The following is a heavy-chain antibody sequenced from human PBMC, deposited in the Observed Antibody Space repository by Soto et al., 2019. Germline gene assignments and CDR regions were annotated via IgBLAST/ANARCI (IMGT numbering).Heavy chain of an antibody. CDR1: GGTFSSYY. CDR3: ARVGYYDFWSGYFRPDDAFDI. CDR2: INQSGRT. D-gene: IGHD3-3*01. V-gene: IGHV4-34*01. J-gene: IGHJ3*02. Sequence: PSETLSLTCAVYGGTFSSYYWSWIRQPPGKGLEWIGEINQSGRTNYNPSLKSRVTISLDTSKNQFSLKLSSVTAADTAVYYCARVGYYDFWSGYFRPDDAFDIWGQGTMVTVSS.